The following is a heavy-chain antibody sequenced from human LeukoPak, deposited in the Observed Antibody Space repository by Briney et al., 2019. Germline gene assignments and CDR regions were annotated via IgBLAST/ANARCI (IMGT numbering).Heavy chain of an antibody. CDR2: INPNSGGT. V-gene: IGHV1-2*06. Sequence: ASVKVSCKASGYTFTGYYMHWVRQAPGQGLEWMVRINPNSGGTNYAQKFQGRVTMTRDTSISTAYMELSRLRSDDTAVYYCARAKVDTAMVWPDWYPIDYWGQGTLVTVSS. CDR3: ARAKVDTAMVWPDWYPIDY. CDR1: GYTFTGYY. J-gene: IGHJ4*02. D-gene: IGHD5-18*01.